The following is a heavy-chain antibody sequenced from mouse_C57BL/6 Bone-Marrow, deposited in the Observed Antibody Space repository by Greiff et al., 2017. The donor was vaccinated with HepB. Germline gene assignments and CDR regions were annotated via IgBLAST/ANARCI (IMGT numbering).Heavy chain of an antibody. J-gene: IGHJ1*03. V-gene: IGHV1-64*01. CDR2: IHPNSGST. CDR1: GYTFTSYW. CDR3: ARYYGSDWYFDV. Sequence: QVHVKQPGAELVKPGASVKLSCKASGYTFTSYWMHWVKQRSGQGLEWIGMIHPNSGSTNYNEKFKSKATLTVDKSSSTAYMQLSSLTSEDSAVYYCARYYGSDWYFDVWGTGTTVTVSS. D-gene: IGHD1-1*01.